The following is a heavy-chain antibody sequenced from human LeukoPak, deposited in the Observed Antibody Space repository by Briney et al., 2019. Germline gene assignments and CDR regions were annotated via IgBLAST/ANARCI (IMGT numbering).Heavy chain of an antibody. D-gene: IGHD2-2*01. J-gene: IGHJ4*02. V-gene: IGHV1-2*05. CDR2: FNPNSGGT. CDR1: GYTLTDYY. Sequence: ASVKVSCKASGYTLTDYYVHWVRLAPGQGLEWMGRFNPNSGGTNYAQKFQGRVTMTRDTSISTAYMELSRLTSDDTGVYYCARGYAYFDYWGQGTLVTVSS. CDR3: ARGYAYFDY.